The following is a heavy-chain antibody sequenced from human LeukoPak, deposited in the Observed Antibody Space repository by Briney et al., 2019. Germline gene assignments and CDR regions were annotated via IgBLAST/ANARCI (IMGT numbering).Heavy chain of an antibody. V-gene: IGHV4-34*01. CDR2: INHSGST. CDR1: GGSFSGYY. D-gene: IGHD5-12*01. J-gene: IGHJ4*02. CDR3: ARGAGKWLRYYYFDY. Sequence: SETLSLTCAVYGGSFSGYYWSWIRQPPGKGLVWIGEINHSGSTNYNPSLKSRVTISVDTSKNQFSLKLSSVTAADTAVYYCARGAGKWLRYYYFDYWGQGTLVTVSS.